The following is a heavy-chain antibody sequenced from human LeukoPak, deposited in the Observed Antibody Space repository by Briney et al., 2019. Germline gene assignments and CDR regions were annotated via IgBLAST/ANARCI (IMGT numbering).Heavy chain of an antibody. J-gene: IGHJ4*02. CDR2: IYYIGST. CDR1: VGSISSYH. D-gene: IGHD2-15*01. V-gene: IGHV4-59*01. CDR3: ARGEDIFDY. Sequence: ASETLSLTCTVSVGSISSYHWSWIRQPPGKGLEWIGYIYYIGSTNYNPSLKSRVTISVDTSKTQFSLRLRSVTAADTAVYYCARGEDIFDYWGQGTLVTVSS.